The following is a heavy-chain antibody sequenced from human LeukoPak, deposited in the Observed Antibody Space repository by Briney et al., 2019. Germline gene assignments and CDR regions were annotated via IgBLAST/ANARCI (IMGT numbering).Heavy chain of an antibody. CDR3: ASHPRGIAVAGMPDY. D-gene: IGHD6-19*01. V-gene: IGHV4-39*01. Sequence: SETLSLTCTVSGGSISSSSYYWGWIRQPPGKGLEWIGSIYYSGSTYYNPSLKSGVTISVDMSKKQLSLKLSSVTAADTAVYCRASHPRGIAVAGMPDYWGQGTLVTVSS. J-gene: IGHJ4*02. CDR2: IYYSGST. CDR1: GGSISSSSYY.